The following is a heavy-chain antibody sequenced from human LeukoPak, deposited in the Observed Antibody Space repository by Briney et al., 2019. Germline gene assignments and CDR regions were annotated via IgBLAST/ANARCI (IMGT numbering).Heavy chain of an antibody. CDR1: SASITSGYY. CDR2: VYKSGST. CDR3: ARGFY. Sequence: PSETLSLTCTVSSASITSGYYWSWIRRPPGKGLEWIGSVYKSGSTYYNPSLKSRVSISVDTSKNQFSLKLSSVTAADTAVYYCARGFYWGQGTLVTVSS. J-gene: IGHJ4*02. V-gene: IGHV4-38-2*02.